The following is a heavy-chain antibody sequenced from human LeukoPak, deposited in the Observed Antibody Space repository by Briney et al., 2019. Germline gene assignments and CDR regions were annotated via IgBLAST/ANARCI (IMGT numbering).Heavy chain of an antibody. CDR2: IRYDGSSK. CDR1: GFTFSNYG. CDR3: AKDSRNFGSGSFPADP. J-gene: IGHJ5*02. D-gene: IGHD3-10*01. Sequence: GGSLRLSCAASGFTFSNYGLHWVRQAPGKGLEWVSFIRYDGSSKYYADSVKGRFTISRDNSKNTVCLQMNGLRTEDTAVYHCAKDSRNFGSGSFPADPWGQGTLVTVSS. V-gene: IGHV3-30*02.